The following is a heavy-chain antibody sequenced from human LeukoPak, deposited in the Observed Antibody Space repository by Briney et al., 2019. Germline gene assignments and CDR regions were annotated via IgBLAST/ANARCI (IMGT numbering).Heavy chain of an antibody. D-gene: IGHD5-18*01. CDR3: ARVRSGYSHENYFDY. CDR1: GLTYSKYE. J-gene: IGHJ4*02. CDR2: ISGCGSTI. V-gene: IGHV3-48*03. Sequence: PGGSLRLSCAAPGLTYSKYEMNWVPQAPEKGLESVSYISGCGSTISYADSEKGRFTISRNNAKDSLYLQMNSLRAEDTAVYYCARVRSGYSHENYFDYWGQGTLVTVSS.